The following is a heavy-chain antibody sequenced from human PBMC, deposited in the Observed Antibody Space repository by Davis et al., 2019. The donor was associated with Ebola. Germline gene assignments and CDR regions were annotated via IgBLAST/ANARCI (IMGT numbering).Heavy chain of an antibody. CDR2: ISSSGSTI. D-gene: IGHD3-22*01. CDR3: AITGGPAYYFDSTYDYFDY. J-gene: IGHJ4*02. Sequence: GESLKISCGASGFAFSDYYMSWIRQAPGKGLEWVSYISSSGSTIFYADPVKGRFTISRDNAKKSLYLQMNSLRAEDTAMYYCAITGGPAYYFDSTYDYFDYWGQGTLVTVSS. CDR1: GFAFSDYY. V-gene: IGHV3-11*01.